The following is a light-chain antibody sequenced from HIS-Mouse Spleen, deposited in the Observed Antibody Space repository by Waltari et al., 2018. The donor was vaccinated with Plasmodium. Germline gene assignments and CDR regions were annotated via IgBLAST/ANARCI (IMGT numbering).Light chain of an antibody. Sequence: DIQMTQSPSTLSASVGDRVTITCRASQSISSRLAWYQQKPGKAPKRLIYKASSLESGVPSRFSGSGSGTEFTLTISSLQPDDFATYYCQQYNSYWTFGQGTKVEIK. V-gene: IGKV1-5*03. CDR2: KAS. J-gene: IGKJ1*01. CDR1: QSISSR. CDR3: QQYNSYWT.